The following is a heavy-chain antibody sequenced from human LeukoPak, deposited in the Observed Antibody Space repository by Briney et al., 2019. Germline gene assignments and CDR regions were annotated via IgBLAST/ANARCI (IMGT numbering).Heavy chain of an antibody. CDR2: MNPNSWNT. V-gene: IGHV1-8*01. CDR1: GYTFTSYF. J-gene: IGHJ4*02. CDR3: ARVHDILTGRTDRAMGF. Sequence: SVKVSCKASGYTFTSYFIIWVRQATGQGREWMGWMNPNSWNTRYAQKLQGRSTLTRNTSINTAYMELSSLRPEDTAVYYCARVHDILTGRTDRAMGFWGQGTLVTVSS. D-gene: IGHD3-9*01.